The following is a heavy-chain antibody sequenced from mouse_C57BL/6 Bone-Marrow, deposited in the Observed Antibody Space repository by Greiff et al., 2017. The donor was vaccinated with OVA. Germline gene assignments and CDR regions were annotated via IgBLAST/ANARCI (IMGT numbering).Heavy chain of an antibody. CDR1: GFTFSSYA. CDR3: ARSNLFAY. D-gene: IGHD4-1*01. V-gene: IGHV5-4*03. Sequence: EVKVVESGGGLVKPGGSLKLSCAASGFTFSSYAMSWVRQTPEKRLEWVATISDGGSYTYYPDNVKGRFTISRDNAKNNLYLQMSHLKSEDTAMYYCARSNLFAYWGQGTLVTVSA. J-gene: IGHJ3*01. CDR2: ISDGGSYT.